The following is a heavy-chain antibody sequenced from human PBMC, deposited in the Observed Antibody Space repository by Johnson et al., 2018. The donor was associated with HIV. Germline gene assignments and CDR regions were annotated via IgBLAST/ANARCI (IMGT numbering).Heavy chain of an antibody. Sequence: QPGGSLRLSCAASGFSVRSNYMSWVRQAPGKGLEWVSVIFSGGNTYYTDSVKGRFTISRDNSKNTLYLQINSLRAEDTAVYYCARERIYGDDAFDIWGQGTLVTVSS. CDR2: IFSGGNT. V-gene: IGHV3-66*01. CDR1: GFSVRSNY. D-gene: IGHD4-17*01. J-gene: IGHJ3*02. CDR3: ARERIYGDDAFDI.